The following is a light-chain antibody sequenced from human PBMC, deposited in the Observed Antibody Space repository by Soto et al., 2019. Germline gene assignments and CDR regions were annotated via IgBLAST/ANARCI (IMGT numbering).Light chain of an antibody. CDR3: QSYDSSLSGL. CDR1: SSNIGAGYD. V-gene: IGLV1-40*01. CDR2: GNS. J-gene: IGLJ2*01. Sequence: QSALTQPPSVSGAPGRRVTISCTGSSSNIGAGYDVHWYQQLPGTAPKLLIYGNSNRPSGVPDRFSGSKSGTSASLAITGLQAEDEADYYCQSYDSSLSGLFGGGTQLTVL.